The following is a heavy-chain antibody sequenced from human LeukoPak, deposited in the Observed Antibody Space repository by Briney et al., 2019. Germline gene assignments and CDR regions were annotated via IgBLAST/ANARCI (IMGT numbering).Heavy chain of an antibody. V-gene: IGHV3-30*18. CDR3: AKADYGGNLDAFDI. J-gene: IGHJ3*02. CDR1: GFXFSSYG. Sequence: PGGSLRLSCAASGFXFSSYGMHWVRQAPGKGLEWVAVISYDGSNKYYADSVKGRFTISRDNSKNTLYLQMNSLRAEDTAVYYCAKADYGGNLDAFDIWGQGTMVTVSS. CDR2: ISYDGSNK. D-gene: IGHD4-23*01.